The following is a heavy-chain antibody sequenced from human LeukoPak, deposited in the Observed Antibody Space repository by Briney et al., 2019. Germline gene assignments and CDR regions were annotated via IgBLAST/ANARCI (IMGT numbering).Heavy chain of an antibody. CDR3: ASQGILTGYSRPLDAFDI. D-gene: IGHD3-9*01. Sequence: ASVKVSCKASGYTFTGYYMHWVRQGPGQGLEWMGWINPNSGGTNYAQKFQGRVTMTRDTSISTAYMELSRLRSDDTAVYYCASQGILTGYSRPLDAFDIWGQGTMVTVSS. CDR2: INPNSGGT. CDR1: GYTFTGYY. V-gene: IGHV1-2*02. J-gene: IGHJ3*02.